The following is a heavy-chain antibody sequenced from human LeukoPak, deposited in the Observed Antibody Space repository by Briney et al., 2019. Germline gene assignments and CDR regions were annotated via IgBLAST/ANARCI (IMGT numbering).Heavy chain of an antibody. J-gene: IGHJ5*02. CDR1: GFTFSSYG. CDR3: AKDPLRYSSSSWFDP. CDR2: IRYDGSNK. Sequence: GGSLRLSCAASGFTFSSYGMHWVRQAPGKGLEWVAFIRYDGSNKYYADSVKGRFTISRDNSKNTLYLQTNSLRAEDTAVYYCAKDPLRYSSSSWFDPWGQGTLVTVSS. V-gene: IGHV3-30*02. D-gene: IGHD6-6*01.